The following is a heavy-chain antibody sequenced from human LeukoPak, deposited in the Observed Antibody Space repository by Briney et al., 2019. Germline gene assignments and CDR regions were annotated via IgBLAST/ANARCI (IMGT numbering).Heavy chain of an antibody. V-gene: IGHV3-20*04. D-gene: IGHD5-18*01. J-gene: IGHJ6*03. CDR1: GFTFDDYG. CDR2: INWNGGST. Sequence: GGSLRLSCAASGFTFDDYGMSWVRQAPGKGLEWVSGINWNGGSTGYADSVKGRFTISRDNAKNSLYLQMNSLRAEDTAVYYCAKGGLRIQLWLLDYYYMDVWGKGTTVTISS. CDR3: AKGGLRIQLWLLDYYYMDV.